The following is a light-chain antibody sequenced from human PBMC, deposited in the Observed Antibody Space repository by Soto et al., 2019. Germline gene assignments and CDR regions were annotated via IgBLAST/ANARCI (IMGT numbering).Light chain of an antibody. CDR1: SSDVGGYNY. CDR3: SSYTSSSAYV. CDR2: DVS. V-gene: IGLV2-14*01. Sequence: VLTQPASVSGSPGQSVTIFCTGTSSDVGGYNYVSWYQQHPGKAPKLMIYDVSNRPSGVSNRFSGSKSGNTASLTISGLQAEDEADYYCSSYTSSSAYVFGTGTKVTVL. J-gene: IGLJ1*01.